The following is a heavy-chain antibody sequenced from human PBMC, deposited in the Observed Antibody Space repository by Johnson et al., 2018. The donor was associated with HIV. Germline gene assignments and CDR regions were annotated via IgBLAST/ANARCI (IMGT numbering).Heavy chain of an antibody. Sequence: VQLVESGGGLVQPGGSLRLSCATSGFTFSSYWMSWVRQAPGKGLDWVANIKQDGGEKYYVDSVKGRVTISRDNSKNTLYLQMNSLRAEDTAVYYCAKVGATVITPRGEAFDIWGQGTMVTVSS. CDR2: IKQDGGEK. D-gene: IGHD4-23*01. J-gene: IGHJ3*02. V-gene: IGHV3-7*02. CDR3: AKVGATVITPRGEAFDI. CDR1: GFTFSSYW.